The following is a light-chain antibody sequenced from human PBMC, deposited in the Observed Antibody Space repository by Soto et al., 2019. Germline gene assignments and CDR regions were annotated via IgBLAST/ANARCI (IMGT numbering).Light chain of an antibody. CDR2: LGS. CDR3: MQALQTPLT. Sequence: DIVMTQSPLSLPVTPGEPASISCRSSQSLLHSNGYNYLDWYLQKPGQSPQLLIYLGSNRASGVHDRFSGSGSGTDFTLKISRVEAEDVGIYYCMQALQTPLTFGGGTKVDFK. J-gene: IGKJ4*01. CDR1: QSLLHSNGYNY. V-gene: IGKV2-28*01.